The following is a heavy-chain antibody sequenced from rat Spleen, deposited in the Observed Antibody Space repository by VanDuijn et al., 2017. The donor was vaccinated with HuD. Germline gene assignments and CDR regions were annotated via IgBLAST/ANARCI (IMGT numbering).Heavy chain of an antibody. V-gene: IGHV5-20*01. D-gene: IGHD1-12*03. Sequence: EVQLVESGGGLVQPGRSLKLSCAASGFTFSDYYMAWVRQAPTKGLEWVASISYDGGSSSYRDSVKGRFTISRDNAKRSLYLQRDSLRSEDPATYYFTTGYYDGYYLVFDYWGQGVMVTVSS. CDR1: GFTFSDYY. CDR3: TTGYYDGYYLVFDY. CDR2: ISYDGGSS. J-gene: IGHJ2*01.